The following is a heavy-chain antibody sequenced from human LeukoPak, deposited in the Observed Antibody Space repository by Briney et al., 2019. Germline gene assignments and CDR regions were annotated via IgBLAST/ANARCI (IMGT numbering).Heavy chain of an antibody. J-gene: IGHJ3*01. V-gene: IGHV1-2*02. CDR1: GYNFTVYY. Sequence: ASVKVSCKGSGYNFTVYYMHWVRQAPGQGLKWMGWMDPNSGDTIYAPKFQGRVSMTRDTSITTAYMELRSLTFDDSAMYYCATKGGLTPNTLAMWGHGTMVTVSS. CDR2: MDPNSGDT. D-gene: IGHD2-15*01. CDR3: ATKGGLTPNTLAM.